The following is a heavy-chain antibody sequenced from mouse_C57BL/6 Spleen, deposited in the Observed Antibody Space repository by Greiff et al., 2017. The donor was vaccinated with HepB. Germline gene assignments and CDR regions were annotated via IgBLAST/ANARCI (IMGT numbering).Heavy chain of an antibody. V-gene: IGHV1-81*01. J-gene: IGHJ4*01. CDR2: IYPRSGNT. Sequence: LVESGAELARPGASVKLSCKASGYTFTSYGISWVKQRTGQGLEWIGEIYPRSGNTYYNEKFKGKATLTADKSSSTAYMELRSLTSEDSAVYFCARKGLLRYHYYAMDYWGQGTSVTVSS. CDR1: GYTFTSYG. D-gene: IGHD1-1*01. CDR3: ARKGLLRYHYYAMDY.